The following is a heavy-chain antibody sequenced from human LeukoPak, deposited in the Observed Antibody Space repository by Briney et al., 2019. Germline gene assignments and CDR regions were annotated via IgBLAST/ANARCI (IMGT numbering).Heavy chain of an antibody. V-gene: IGHV1-18*01. D-gene: IGHD6-19*01. J-gene: IGHJ4*02. CDR2: ISAYNGNT. Sequence: ASVKVSCKASGYTFTSYGLSWVRQAPGQGQEWMGWISAYNGNTNYAQKLQGRVTMTTDTSTSTAYMELRSLRSDDTAVYYCAREGSSGWYFDYCGQGALVTVSS. CDR1: GYTFTSYG. CDR3: AREGSSGWYFDY.